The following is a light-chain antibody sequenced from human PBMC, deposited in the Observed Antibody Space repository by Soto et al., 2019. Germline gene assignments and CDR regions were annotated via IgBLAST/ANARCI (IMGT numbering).Light chain of an antibody. J-gene: IGKJ1*01. CDR1: QSVSSSF. CDR2: GAS. Sequence: EIVLTQSPVTLSLSPGERATLSCRASQSVSSSFLAWYQQKPGQPPRLLIYGASSRATGIPDRFSGSGSGTDFTLTISRLEPEDFAVYYCHQYGSSPRTFGQGTKVDIK. V-gene: IGKV3-20*01. CDR3: HQYGSSPRT.